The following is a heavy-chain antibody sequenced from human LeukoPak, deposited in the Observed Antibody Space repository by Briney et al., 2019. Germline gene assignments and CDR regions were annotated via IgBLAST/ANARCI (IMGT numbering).Heavy chain of an antibody. V-gene: IGHV4-4*07. J-gene: IGHJ4*02. D-gene: IGHD3/OR15-3a*01. CDR3: ARVGSGYDFFDY. CDR1: GGSVSSYY. CDR2: VYSSGST. Sequence: SETLSLTCTVSGGSVSSYYWSWIRQPAGKGLEWLGRVYSSGSTKYNPSLESRVTMSVDTSKNQFSLKLNFVTAADTAVYYCARVGSGYDFFDYWGQGTLVTVSS.